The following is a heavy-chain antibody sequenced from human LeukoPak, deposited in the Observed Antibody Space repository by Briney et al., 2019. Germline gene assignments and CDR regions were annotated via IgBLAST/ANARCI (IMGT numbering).Heavy chain of an antibody. V-gene: IGHV3-23*01. CDR2: ISGRGHTT. D-gene: IGHD3-22*01. CDR3: AKGGHYDSSGYSPSDY. Sequence: PGGSLRISCAASGFTFGSYAMSWVRQAPGKGLEWVSGISGRGHTTYHADSVRGRFTISRDNSKNTMYLQMNSLRVDDSAVYYCAKGGHYDSSGYSPSDYWGQGTLVTVSS. CDR1: GFTFGSYA. J-gene: IGHJ4*02.